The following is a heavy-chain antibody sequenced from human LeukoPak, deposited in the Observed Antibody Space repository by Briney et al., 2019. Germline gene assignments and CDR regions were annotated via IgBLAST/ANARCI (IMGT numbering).Heavy chain of an antibody. J-gene: IGHJ4*02. Sequence: RASETLSLTCTVSGGSISSYYWSWIRQPAGKGLEWIGRIYTSGSTNYNPSLKSRVTMSVDTSKNQFSLKLSSVTAADTAVYYCAREGGIWFGELFFDYWGQGTLVTVSS. CDR3: AREGGIWFGELFFDY. V-gene: IGHV4-4*07. CDR1: GGSISSYY. D-gene: IGHD3-10*01. CDR2: IYTSGST.